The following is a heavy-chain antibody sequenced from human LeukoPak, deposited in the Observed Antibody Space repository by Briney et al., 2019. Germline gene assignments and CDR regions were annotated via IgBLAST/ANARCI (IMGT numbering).Heavy chain of an antibody. V-gene: IGHV6-1*01. CDR1: GDSVSSNSVT. J-gene: IGHJ5*02. D-gene: IGHD2-2*01. CDR3: ARRLTQYDCFDP. Sequence: SQTLSLTCAISGDSVSSNSVTWNWIRQSPSRGLEWLGRTYYRSTWYNDYAVSVRGRITVNPDTSKNQFSLHLNSVIPEDTAVYYCARRLTQYDCFDPWGQGILVTVSS. CDR2: TYYRSTWYN.